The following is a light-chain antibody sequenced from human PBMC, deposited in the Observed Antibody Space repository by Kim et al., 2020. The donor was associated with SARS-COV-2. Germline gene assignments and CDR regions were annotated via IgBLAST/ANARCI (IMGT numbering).Light chain of an antibody. Sequence: SVSPGQTSSITCSGDRLGDKYVSWYQHKPGHSPVVVIYQDGKRPSGIPERFSGSNSGTTATLTISGTQAMDEADYYCQAWDNYNVVFGGGTQLTVL. J-gene: IGLJ2*01. V-gene: IGLV3-1*01. CDR3: QAWDNYNVV. CDR2: QDG. CDR1: RLGDKY.